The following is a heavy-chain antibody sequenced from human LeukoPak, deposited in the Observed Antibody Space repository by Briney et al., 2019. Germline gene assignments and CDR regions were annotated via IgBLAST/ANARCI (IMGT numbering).Heavy chain of an antibody. CDR2: INHSGST. Sequence: KASETLSLTCAVYGGSFSGYYWSWIRQPPGKGLEWIGEINHSGSTNYNPSLKSRVTISVDTSKNQFSLKLSSVTAADTAVYYCARLGSVAVADYWGQGTLVTVSS. V-gene: IGHV4-34*01. D-gene: IGHD6-19*01. CDR3: ARLGSVAVADY. J-gene: IGHJ4*02. CDR1: GGSFSGYY.